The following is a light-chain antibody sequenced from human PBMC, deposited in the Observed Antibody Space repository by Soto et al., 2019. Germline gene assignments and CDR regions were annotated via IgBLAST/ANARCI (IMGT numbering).Light chain of an antibody. CDR1: SSDVGGYNY. J-gene: IGLJ2*01. V-gene: IGLV2-14*01. Sequence: QSALTQPASVSGSPGQSITISCTGTSSDVGGYNYVSWYQQHPGKAPKLMIYEVSNRPSGVSNRFSGSKSGNTASLPISGLQAEDEADYSCSSYTSSSTVVFGGGTKLTVL. CDR3: SSYTSSSTVV. CDR2: EVS.